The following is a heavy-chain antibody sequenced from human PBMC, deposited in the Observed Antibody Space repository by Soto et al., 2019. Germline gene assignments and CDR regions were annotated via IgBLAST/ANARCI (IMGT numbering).Heavy chain of an antibody. Sequence: GESLKISCAVSGFSFRTYGFHWVRQPPGKGLQWVAVISPKGHSDSVEGRFTISRDNSKDTLYLQMNNLRAEDTAVYYCARDDAFANENAFDLWGQGTKVTVSS. CDR1: GFSFRTYG. V-gene: IGHV3-33*01. CDR3: ARDDAFANENAFDL. D-gene: IGHD1-1*01. CDR2: ISPK. J-gene: IGHJ3*01.